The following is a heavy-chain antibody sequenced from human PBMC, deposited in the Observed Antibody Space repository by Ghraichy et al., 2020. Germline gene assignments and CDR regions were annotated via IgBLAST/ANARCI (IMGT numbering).Heavy chain of an antibody. CDR2: INHSGST. V-gene: IGHV4-34*01. Sequence: SETLSLTCAVYGGSFSGYYWSWIRQPPGKGLEWIGEINHSGSTNYNPSLKSRVTISVDTSKNQFSLKLSSVTAADTAVYYCARAAVCSSTSCYTTWGQGTLVTVSS. D-gene: IGHD2-2*02. CDR1: GGSFSGYY. J-gene: IGHJ5*02. CDR3: ARAAVCSSTSCYTT.